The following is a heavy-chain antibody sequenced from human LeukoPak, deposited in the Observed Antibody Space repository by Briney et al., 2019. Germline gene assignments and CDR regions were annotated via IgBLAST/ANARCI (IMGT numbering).Heavy chain of an antibody. CDR1: GNTLTNYG. Sequence: ASVKVSCKASGNTLTNYGISWVRQAPGKGLEWMGGFDPEDGETIYAQKFQGRVTMTEDTSTDTAYMELSSLRSEDTAVYYCATGQYSSSWYGYWGQGTLVTVSS. CDR3: ATGQYSSSWYGY. V-gene: IGHV1-24*01. J-gene: IGHJ4*02. D-gene: IGHD6-13*01. CDR2: FDPEDGET.